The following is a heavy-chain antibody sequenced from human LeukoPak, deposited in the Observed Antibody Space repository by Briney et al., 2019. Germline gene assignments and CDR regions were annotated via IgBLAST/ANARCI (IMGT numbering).Heavy chain of an antibody. J-gene: IGHJ4*02. Sequence: PGGSLRLSCAASGFAFTTYEMNWVRQAPGKGLEWVSYISGSGSSIYYADSVKGRFTISRDNSKNTLYLQMNSLRADDTAVYYCAKDMNSWRDGSGLGDYFDYWGQGTLVTVSS. CDR2: ISGSGSSI. CDR1: GFAFTTYE. D-gene: IGHD6-19*01. CDR3: AKDMNSWRDGSGLGDYFDY. V-gene: IGHV3-23*01.